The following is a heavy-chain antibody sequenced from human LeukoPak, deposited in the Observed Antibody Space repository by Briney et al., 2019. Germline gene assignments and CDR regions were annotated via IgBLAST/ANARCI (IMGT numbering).Heavy chain of an antibody. CDR2: INPNSVGT. J-gene: IGHJ6*03. V-gene: IGHV1-2*06. CDR1: GYTFTGYY. D-gene: IGHD2-2*01. CDR3: ARDGEYCSSTSCYGHYYYYMDV. Sequence: ASVKVSCKASGYTFTGYYIHWVRQAPGQGLEWMGRINPNSVGTNYAQKFQGRVTMTRDTSISTAYMELSRLRSDDTAVYYCARDGEYCSSTSCYGHYYYYMDVRGKGLTVTVS.